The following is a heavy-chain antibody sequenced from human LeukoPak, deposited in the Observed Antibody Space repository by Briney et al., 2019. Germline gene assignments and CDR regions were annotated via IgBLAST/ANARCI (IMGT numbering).Heavy chain of an antibody. CDR1: GFPFSSYS. J-gene: IGHJ4*02. D-gene: IGHD3-3*01. Sequence: PGGSLRLSCAASGFPFSSYSMTWVRQAPGKGLEWVANIKPDGTTKFYVDSVKGRFTISRDNAKSLLYLQMNSLRAEDAAVYYCAGGQGFLIDYWGQGTLVTVSS. V-gene: IGHV3-7*01. CDR3: AGGQGFLIDY. CDR2: IKPDGTTK.